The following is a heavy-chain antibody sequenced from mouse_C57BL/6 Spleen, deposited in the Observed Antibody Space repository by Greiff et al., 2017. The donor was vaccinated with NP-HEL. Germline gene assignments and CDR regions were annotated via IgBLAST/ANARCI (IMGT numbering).Heavy chain of an antibody. Sequence: EVMLVESEGGLVQPGSSMKLSCTASGFTFSDYYMAWVRQVPEKGLEWVANINYDGSSTYYLDSLKSRFIISRDNAKNILYLQMSSLKSEDTATYYCARVGYYGSSVDYWGQGTTLTVSS. CDR1: GFTFSDYY. J-gene: IGHJ2*01. CDR2: INYDGSST. CDR3: ARVGYYGSSVDY. D-gene: IGHD1-1*01. V-gene: IGHV5-16*01.